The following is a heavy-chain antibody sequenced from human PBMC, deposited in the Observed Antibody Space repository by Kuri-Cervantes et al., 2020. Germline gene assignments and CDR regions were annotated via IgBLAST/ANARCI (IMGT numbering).Heavy chain of an antibody. CDR1: GGSFSGYY. V-gene: IGHV4-34*01. CDR3: ARASKTNWYFDL. J-gene: IGHJ2*01. Sequence: GSLRLSCAVYGGSFSGYYWSWTRQPPGKGLEWIGEINHSGSTNYNPSLKSRVTISVDKSKNQFSLKLSSVTAADTAVYYCARASKTNWYFDLWGRGTLVTVSS. CDR2: INHSGST. D-gene: IGHD1-1*01.